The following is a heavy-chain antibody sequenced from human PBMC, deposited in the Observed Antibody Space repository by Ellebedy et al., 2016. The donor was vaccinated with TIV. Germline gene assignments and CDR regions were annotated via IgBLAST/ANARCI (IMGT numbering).Heavy chain of an antibody. J-gene: IGHJ4*02. D-gene: IGHD3-10*01. CDR2: ISWNSGSI. CDR3: ANLGSEDY. CDR1: GFTFDGYA. Sequence: PGGSLRLSCAASGFTFDGYAMHWVRQAPGKGLEWVSGISWNSGSIGYADSVKGRFTISRDYAKNSPYLQMNSVRTEDTALYYCANLGSEDYWGQGTLVTVSS. V-gene: IGHV3-9*01.